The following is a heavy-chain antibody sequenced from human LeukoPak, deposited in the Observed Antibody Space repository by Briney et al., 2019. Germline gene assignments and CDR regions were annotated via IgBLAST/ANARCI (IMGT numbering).Heavy chain of an antibody. CDR2: IRSNAYGGTT. Sequence: PGGSLRLSCIASGFTFGDYGMSWFRQAPEKGLEWISFIRSNAYGGTTEYAASVKGRFTISRDDSKSIAYLQMNSLKTEDTAVYYCTRDLWGAYWGQGTLVTVSS. D-gene: IGHD3-16*01. CDR3: TRDLWGAY. CDR1: GFTFGDYG. J-gene: IGHJ4*02. V-gene: IGHV3-49*03.